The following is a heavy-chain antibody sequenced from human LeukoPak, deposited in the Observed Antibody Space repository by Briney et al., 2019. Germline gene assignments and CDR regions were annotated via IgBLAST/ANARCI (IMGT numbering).Heavy chain of an antibody. V-gene: IGHV4-59*01. J-gene: IGHJ4*02. D-gene: IGHD4-17*01. CDR1: GGSISSYY. CDR3: ATNDYGDYHSDY. CDR2: IYYSGST. Sequence: SETLSLTCTLSGGSISSYYWSWIRQPPGKGLEWIGYIYYSGSTNYNPSLKSRVTISVDTSKNQFSLKLSSVTAADTAVYYCATNDYGDYHSDYWGQGTLVTVSS.